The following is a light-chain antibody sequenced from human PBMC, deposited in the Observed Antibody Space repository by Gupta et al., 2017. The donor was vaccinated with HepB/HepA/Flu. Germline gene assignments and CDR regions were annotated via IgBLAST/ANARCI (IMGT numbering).Light chain of an antibody. CDR3: QQNYSSPLYT. V-gene: IGKV1-39*01. CDR2: AAS. J-gene: IGKJ2*01. CDR1: QSISSY. Sequence: IQLTPSPSSLSASVGDRVTITCRASQSISSYLNWYQQKPGKAPKLLIYAASSLQSGVPSRFSGSGYGTDFTLTISRREPEDFAAYYCQQNYSSPLYTFGQGTKLEIK.